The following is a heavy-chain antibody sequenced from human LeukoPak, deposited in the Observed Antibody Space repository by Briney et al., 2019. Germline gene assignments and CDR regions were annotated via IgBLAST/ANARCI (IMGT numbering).Heavy chain of an antibody. CDR3: ARDRWELRHAFDI. V-gene: IGHV4-59*11. CDR2: IYYSGRT. Sequence: PSETLSLTCTVSGGSITSHYWSWIRQAPGKGLEWIGFIYYSGRTKYNPSLQSRVTISVDTSKNQFSLKLSSVTAADTAVYYCARDRWELRHAFDIWGQGTMVTVSS. CDR1: GGSITSHY. J-gene: IGHJ3*02. D-gene: IGHD1-26*01.